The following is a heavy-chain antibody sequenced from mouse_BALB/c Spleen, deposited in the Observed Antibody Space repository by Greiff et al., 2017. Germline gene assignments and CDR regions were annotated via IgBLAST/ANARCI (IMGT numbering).Heavy chain of an antibody. J-gene: IGHJ3*01. D-gene: IGHD1-1*01. V-gene: IGHV2-6-7*01. CDR3: ARGYYGSSYPAWFAY. CDR2: IWGDGST. CDR1: GFSLTGYG. Sequence: QVQLKESGPGLVAPSQSLSITCTVSGFSLTGYGVNWVRQPPGKGLEWLGMIWGDGSTDYNSALKSRLSISKDNSKSQVFLKMNSLQTDDTARYYCARGYYGSSYPAWFAYWGQGTLVTVSA.